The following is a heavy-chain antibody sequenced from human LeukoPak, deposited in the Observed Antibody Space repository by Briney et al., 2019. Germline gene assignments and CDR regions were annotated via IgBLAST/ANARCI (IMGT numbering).Heavy chain of an antibody. CDR3: ATLHGDYGRGGAYNWFDP. J-gene: IGHJ5*02. Sequence: GASVKVSCKVSMHWVRQAPGKGLEWMGGFDPEDGETIYAQKFQGRVTMTEDTSTDTAYMELSSLSSEDTAVYYCATLHGDYGRGGAYNWFDPWGQGTLVTVSS. D-gene: IGHD4-17*01. V-gene: IGHV1-24*01. CDR2: FDPEDGET.